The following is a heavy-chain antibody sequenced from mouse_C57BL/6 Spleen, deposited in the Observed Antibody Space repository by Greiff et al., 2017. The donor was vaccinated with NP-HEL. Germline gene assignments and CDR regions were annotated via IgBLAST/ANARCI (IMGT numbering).Heavy chain of an antibody. CDR2: IYPSDSET. J-gene: IGHJ2*01. Sequence: QVQLQQPGAELVRPGSSVKLSCKASGYTFTSYWMDWVKQRPGQGLEWIGNIYPSDSETHYNPKFKDKATLTVDKSSSTAYMQLSSLTSEDSAVYYCARSRGNYDYFDYWGQGTTLTVSS. V-gene: IGHV1-61*01. D-gene: IGHD2-1*01. CDR1: GYTFTSYW. CDR3: ARSRGNYDYFDY.